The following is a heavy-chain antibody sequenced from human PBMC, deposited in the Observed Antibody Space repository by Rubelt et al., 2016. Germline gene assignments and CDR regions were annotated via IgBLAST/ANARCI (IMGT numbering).Heavy chain of an antibody. Sequence: EVRLVESGGGLVKPGGSLRLSCAASGFDFSSYNMNWVRQAPGKGLEYVSAISSNGGSTYYADSVKGRFTISRDNSKNTLYLQKSSLRAEDTAVYYCVKCYDDSSGYYYDYWGQGTLVTVSS. CDR2: ISSNGGST. D-gene: IGHD3-22*01. CDR3: VKCYDDSSGYYYDY. V-gene: IGHV3-64D*06. CDR1: GFDFSSYN. J-gene: IGHJ4*02.